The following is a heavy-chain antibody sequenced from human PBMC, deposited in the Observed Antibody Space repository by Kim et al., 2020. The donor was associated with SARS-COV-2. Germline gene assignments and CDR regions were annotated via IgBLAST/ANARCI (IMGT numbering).Heavy chain of an antibody. CDR2: IYSGGST. CDR3: ARERVLLYYYYGMDV. Sequence: GGSLRLSCAASGFTVSSNYMSWVRQAPGKGLEWVSVIYSGGSTYYADSVKGRFTISRDNSKNTLYLQMNSLRAEDTAVYYCARERVLLYYYYGMDVWGQGTTVTVSS. J-gene: IGHJ6*02. D-gene: IGHD2-15*01. V-gene: IGHV3-53*01. CDR1: GFTVSSNY.